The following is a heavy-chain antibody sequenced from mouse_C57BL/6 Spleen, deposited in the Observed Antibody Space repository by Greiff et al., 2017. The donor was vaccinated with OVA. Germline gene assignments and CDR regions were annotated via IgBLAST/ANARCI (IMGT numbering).Heavy chain of an antibody. D-gene: IGHD2-12*01. J-gene: IGHJ4*01. V-gene: IGHV5-4*01. CDR3: ARDQGYSDSMDD. Sequence: EVQGVESGGGLVKPGGSLKLSCAASGFTFSSYAMYWVRQTPEKRLEWVATISDGGSYTYYPDNVKGRVTLSRDNAKNNLYLHMSHLKSEDTAMYYCARDQGYSDSMDDWGQGTSVTVSS. CDR1: GFTFSSYA. CDR2: ISDGGSYT.